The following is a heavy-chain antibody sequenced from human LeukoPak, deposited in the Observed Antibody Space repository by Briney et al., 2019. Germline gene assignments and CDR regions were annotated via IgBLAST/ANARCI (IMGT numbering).Heavy chain of an antibody. D-gene: IGHD5-12*01. CDR1: GFSFSSYA. Sequence: GGSLRLSCAASGFSFSSYAMQWVRQAPGKGLEWVAVISYDGSNKYYADSVKGRFTISRDNSKNTLYLQMNSLRAEDTAVYYCARDYVGLRPGYYYYGMDVWGQGTTVTVSS. V-gene: IGHV3-30*04. J-gene: IGHJ6*02. CDR2: ISYDGSNK. CDR3: ARDYVGLRPGYYYYGMDV.